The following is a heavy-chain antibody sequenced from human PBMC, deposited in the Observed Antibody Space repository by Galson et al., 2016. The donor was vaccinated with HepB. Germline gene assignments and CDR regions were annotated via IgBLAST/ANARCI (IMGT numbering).Heavy chain of an antibody. Sequence: SLRLACAVSGFIFSNAWMTWVRQAPGKGLEWVGRIKRKSDGGTTDYAAAVKGRFLISRDDSTDTLYLQMNSLKTEDTGVYYCSTGVYVTGTNDCWGQGTLVTVSS. D-gene: IGHD1-7*01. CDR3: STGVYVTGTNDC. J-gene: IGHJ4*02. CDR2: IKRKSDGGTT. CDR1: GFIFSNAW. V-gene: IGHV3-15*01.